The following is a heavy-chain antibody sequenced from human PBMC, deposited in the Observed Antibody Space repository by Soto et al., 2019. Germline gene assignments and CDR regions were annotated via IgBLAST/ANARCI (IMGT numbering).Heavy chain of an antibody. CDR3: ARDGYCSGGSCYSVPVFDY. D-gene: IGHD2-15*01. V-gene: IGHV3-33*08. Sequence: GGSLRLSCVASGMTFNNHGMGWVRQAPGKGLEWVAVIWYDGSNKYYADSVKGRFTISRDNSKNTLYLQMNSLRAEDTAVYYCARDGYCSGGSCYSVPVFDYWGQGTLVTVSS. J-gene: IGHJ4*02. CDR2: IWYDGSNK. CDR1: GMTFNNHG.